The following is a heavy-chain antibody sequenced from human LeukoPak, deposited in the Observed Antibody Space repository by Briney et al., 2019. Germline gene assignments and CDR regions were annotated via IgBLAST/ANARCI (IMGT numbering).Heavy chain of an antibody. V-gene: IGHV3-53*01. CDR1: GFTVSSNY. D-gene: IGHD4-17*01. CDR2: IYSGGST. Sequence: GGSLRLSCAASGFTVSSNYMSWVRQAPGKGLEWVSVIYSGGSTYYADSVKGRFTISRDNSKNTLYLQMNSLRAEDTAVYYCAKATNYGDYWYYFDYWGQGTLVTVSS. J-gene: IGHJ4*02. CDR3: AKATNYGDYWYYFDY.